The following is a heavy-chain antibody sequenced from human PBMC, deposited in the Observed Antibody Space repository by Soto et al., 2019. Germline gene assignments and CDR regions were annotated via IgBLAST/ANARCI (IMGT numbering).Heavy chain of an antibody. CDR1: GGTFSGYY. CDR3: ARGNQYYYGSGSYYNNWFDP. D-gene: IGHD3-10*01. CDR2: INHKRST. J-gene: IGHJ5*02. Sequence: SETLSLACAVCGGTFSGYYWRWFRQPPRKGLEWFGEINHKRSTNYNPSLKSRLTISVDTSKNQFSLKLSSVTAADTAVYYCARGNQYYYGSGSYYNNWFDPWGQGTLVTVS. V-gene: IGHV4-34*01.